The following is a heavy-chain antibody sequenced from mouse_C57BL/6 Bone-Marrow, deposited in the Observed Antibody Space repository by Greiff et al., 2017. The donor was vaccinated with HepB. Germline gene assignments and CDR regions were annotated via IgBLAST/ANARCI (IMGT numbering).Heavy chain of an antibody. V-gene: IGHV5-4*03. Sequence: EVKLMESGGGLVKPGGSLKLSCAASGFTFSCYAMSWVRQTPEKRLEWVATISDGGSYTYYPDNVKGRFTISRDNAKNNLYLQMSHLKSEDTAMYYCARVTTVVEYFDVWGTGTTVTVSS. CDR3: ARVTTVVEYFDV. D-gene: IGHD1-1*01. J-gene: IGHJ1*03. CDR2: ISDGGSYT. CDR1: GFTFSCYA.